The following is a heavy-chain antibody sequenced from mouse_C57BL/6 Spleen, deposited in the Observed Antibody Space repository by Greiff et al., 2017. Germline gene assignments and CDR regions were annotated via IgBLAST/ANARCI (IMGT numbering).Heavy chain of an antibody. CDR3: ARNRRVHYEEGYDLDY. CDR2: IWSGGST. Sequence: VQRVESGPGLVQPSQSLSITCTVSGFSFTSSGVHWVRQSPGKGLEWLGVIWSGGSTDYNAAFISRLSIRKDNSKSQVFFKMNSLQADDTAIYCCARNRRVHYEEGYDLDYWGQGTTLTVSS. D-gene: IGHD1-1*01. J-gene: IGHJ2*01. CDR1: GFSFTSSG. V-gene: IGHV2-2*01.